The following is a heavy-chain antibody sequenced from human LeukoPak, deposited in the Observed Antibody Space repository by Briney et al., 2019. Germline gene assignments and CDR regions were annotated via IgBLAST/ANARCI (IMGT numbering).Heavy chain of an antibody. Sequence: SETLSLTCAVSGGSISSSSYYWGWIRQPPGKGLEWIGSIYYSGSTYYNPSLKSRVTISVDTSKNQFSLKLSSVTAADTAVYYCARSYYGSGSKPYYFDYWGQGTLVTVSS. CDR3: ARSYYGSGSKPYYFDY. CDR1: GGSISSSSYY. V-gene: IGHV4-39*07. CDR2: IYYSGST. D-gene: IGHD3-10*01. J-gene: IGHJ4*02.